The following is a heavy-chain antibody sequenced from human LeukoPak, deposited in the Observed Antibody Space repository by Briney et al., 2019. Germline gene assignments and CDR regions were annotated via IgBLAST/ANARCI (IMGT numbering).Heavy chain of an antibody. D-gene: IGHD6-6*01. J-gene: IGHJ4*02. CDR2: IYYSGST. V-gene: IGHV4-59*08. CDR3: ARHSGRDSSCP. CDR1: GGSISSYY. Sequence: SETLSLTCTVSGGSISSYYWSWIRQPPGKGLEWIGYIYYSGSTNYNPSLKSRVTISVDTSKNQFSLRLTSVTAADTAVYYCARHSGRDSSCPWGQGTLVTVSS.